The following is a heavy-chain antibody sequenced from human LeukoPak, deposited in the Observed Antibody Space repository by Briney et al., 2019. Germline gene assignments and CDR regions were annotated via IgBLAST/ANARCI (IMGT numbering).Heavy chain of an antibody. V-gene: IGHV3-23*01. Sequence: PGGSLRLSCAASGYTFSSYAMSWVRQAPGKGLEWVSAIRGSGASTYYADSVKGRFTISSDNSKNTLYLQMNSPRAEDTAVYYCAKDVISAPNWFDPWGQGTLVTVSS. J-gene: IGHJ5*02. CDR3: AKDVISAPNWFDP. D-gene: IGHD3-10*01. CDR2: IRGSGAST. CDR1: GYTFSSYA.